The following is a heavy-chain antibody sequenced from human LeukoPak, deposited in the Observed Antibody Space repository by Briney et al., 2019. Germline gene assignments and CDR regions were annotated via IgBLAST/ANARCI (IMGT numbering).Heavy chain of an antibody. Sequence: GGSLRLSCAASGFTFSSYAMHWVRQAPGKGLEWVAVILYDGSNKYYADSVKGRFTISRDNSKNTLYLQMNSLRAEDTAVYYCARDRDAFDIWGQGTMVTVSS. CDR1: GFTFSSYA. V-gene: IGHV3-30*04. CDR2: ILYDGSNK. J-gene: IGHJ3*02. CDR3: ARDRDAFDI.